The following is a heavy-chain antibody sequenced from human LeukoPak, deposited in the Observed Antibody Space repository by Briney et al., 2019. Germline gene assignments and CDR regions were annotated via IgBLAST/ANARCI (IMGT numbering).Heavy chain of an antibody. CDR3: ARDTTMITYWFDP. V-gene: IGHV1-2*02. J-gene: IGHJ5*02. D-gene: IGHD5-18*01. Sequence: ASVKVSCKASGYTFTGYYMHWVRQAPGQGLEWMGWINPNNGGTNYAQKFQGRVTMTRDTSDSTAYMELNRLRSDDTGVYYCARDTTMITYWFDPWGQGTLVTVSS. CDR1: GYTFTGYY. CDR2: INPNNGGT.